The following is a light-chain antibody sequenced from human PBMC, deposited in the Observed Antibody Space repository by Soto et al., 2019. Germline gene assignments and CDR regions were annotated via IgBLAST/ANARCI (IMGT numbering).Light chain of an antibody. J-gene: IGKJ4*01. CDR2: GAS. Sequence: DIQMTQSPSSVSASVGDRVTITCRATQGIVTWLVWYQQKPGKASKYLMNGASNLQSGVPSRFSSSGSGTDFSLTISSLQPEDFATYYCQQADSFPLTFVGGTKVEIK. CDR3: QQADSFPLT. V-gene: IGKV1-12*01. CDR1: QGIVTW.